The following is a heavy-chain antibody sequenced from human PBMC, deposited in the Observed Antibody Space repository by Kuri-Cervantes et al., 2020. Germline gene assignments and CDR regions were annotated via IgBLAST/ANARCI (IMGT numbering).Heavy chain of an antibody. CDR3: ARDSVTGRKQDYYYYYMDV. Sequence: SVKVSCKASGGTFSSYAISWVRQAPGQGLEWMGGIIPIFGTANYAQKFQGRVTITADESTSTAYMELRVLRSEDTAVYYCARDSVTGRKQDYYYYYMDVWGKGTTVTVSS. D-gene: IGHD1-20*01. J-gene: IGHJ6*03. CDR1: GGTFSSYA. CDR2: IIPIFGTA. V-gene: IGHV1-69*13.